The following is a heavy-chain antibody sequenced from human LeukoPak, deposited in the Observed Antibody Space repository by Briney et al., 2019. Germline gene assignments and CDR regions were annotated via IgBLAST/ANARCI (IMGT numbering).Heavy chain of an antibody. V-gene: IGHV3-23*01. D-gene: IGHD2-21*01. Sequence: PAGSLRLSCAASGFTFSLSAMSWVRQAPGNGLERVSTISNSGGTTYYADSAKSRFSISRDNSKNTLSLEMSSLRTEDTAIYYCAKESFRPALLDFWGQGSLVTVSS. J-gene: IGHJ4*02. CDR3: AKESFRPALLDF. CDR2: ISNSGGTT. CDR1: GFTFSLSA.